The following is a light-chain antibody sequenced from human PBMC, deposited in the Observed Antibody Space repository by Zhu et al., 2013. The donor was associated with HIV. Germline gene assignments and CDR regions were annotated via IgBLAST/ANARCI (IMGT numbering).Light chain of an antibody. CDR3: SSYRSGSTLV. Sequence: QSVLTQPPSVSGAPGQRVTISCTGSSSNIGAGYDVHWYQQLPGTAPKLLIYDNSDRPSGVPDRFSGSKSGNTASLTISGLQAEDEADYYCSSYRSGSTLVFGGGTKLTVL. V-gene: IGLV1-40*01. CDR2: DNS. CDR1: SSNIGAGYD. J-gene: IGLJ3*02.